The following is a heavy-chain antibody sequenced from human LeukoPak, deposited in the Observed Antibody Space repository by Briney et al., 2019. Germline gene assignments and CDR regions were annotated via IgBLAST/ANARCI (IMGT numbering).Heavy chain of an antibody. CDR2: IRYDGSNK. J-gene: IGHJ4*02. Sequence: GGSLRLSCAASGFTFSSYGMHWVRQAPGKGLEWVAFIRYDGSNKYYADSVKGRFTISRDNSKNTLYLQMNSLRAEDTAVYYCAKDLPSYDFWSGSMYWGQGTLVTVPS. CDR1: GFTFSSYG. CDR3: AKDLPSYDFWSGSMY. V-gene: IGHV3-30*02. D-gene: IGHD3-3*01.